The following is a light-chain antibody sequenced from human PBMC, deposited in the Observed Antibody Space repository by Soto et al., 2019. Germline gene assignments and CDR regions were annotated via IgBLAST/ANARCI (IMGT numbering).Light chain of an antibody. CDR2: GAS. V-gene: IGKV3-20*01. Sequence: EIVLTQSPGTLSLYPGERATLSCRASQSVSSSDLAWYQQKPGRAPRLLIYGASSRATGIPDRFSGSGSGTDFTLTISGLEPEDSAAYYCQRHGATFGQGTKV. CDR1: QSVSSSD. CDR3: QRHGAT. J-gene: IGKJ1*01.